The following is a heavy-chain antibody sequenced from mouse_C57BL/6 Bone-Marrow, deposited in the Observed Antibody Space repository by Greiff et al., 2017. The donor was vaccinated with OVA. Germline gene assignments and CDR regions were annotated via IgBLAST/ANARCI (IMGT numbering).Heavy chain of an antibody. CDR3: ARSDYYGSSYFDY. J-gene: IGHJ2*01. D-gene: IGHD1-1*01. Sequence: QVTLKESGAELVRPGASVKLSCKASGYTFTDYYINWVKQRPGQGLEWIARIYPGSGNTYYNEKFKGKATLTAEKSSSTAYMQLSSLTSEDSAVYFCARSDYYGSSYFDYWGQGTTLTVSS. CDR1: GYTFTDYY. CDR2: IYPGSGNT. V-gene: IGHV1-76*01.